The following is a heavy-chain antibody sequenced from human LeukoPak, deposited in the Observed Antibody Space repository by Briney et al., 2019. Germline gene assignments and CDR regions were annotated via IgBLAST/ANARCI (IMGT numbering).Heavy chain of an antibody. CDR3: ATTPYYDILTGYYYIDY. CDR2: IYYSGST. CDR1: GGSISSSSYY. Sequence: SETLPLTCTVSGGSISSSSYYWGWIRQPPGKGLEWIGSIYYSGSTYYNPSLKSRVTISVDTSKNQFSLKPSSVTAADTAVYYCATTPYYDILTGYYYIDYWGQGTLVTVSS. J-gene: IGHJ4*02. D-gene: IGHD3-9*01. V-gene: IGHV4-39*01.